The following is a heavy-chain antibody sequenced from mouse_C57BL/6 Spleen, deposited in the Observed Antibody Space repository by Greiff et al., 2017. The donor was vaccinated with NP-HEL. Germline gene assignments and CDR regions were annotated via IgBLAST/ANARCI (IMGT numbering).Heavy chain of an antibody. Sequence: VQLQQSGPELVKPGASVKISCKASGYTFTDYYMNWVKQSHGKSLEWIGDINPNNGGTSYNQKFKGKATLTVDTSSSTAYMELRSLTSEDSAVYYCARRGYAIDYWGQGTTLTVSS. CDR2: INPNNGGT. D-gene: IGHD1-2*01. V-gene: IGHV1-26*01. CDR3: ARRGYAIDY. CDR1: GYTFTDYY. J-gene: IGHJ2*01.